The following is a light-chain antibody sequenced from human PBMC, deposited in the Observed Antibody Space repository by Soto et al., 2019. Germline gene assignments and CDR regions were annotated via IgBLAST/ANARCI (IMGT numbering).Light chain of an antibody. J-gene: IGLJ2*01. V-gene: IGLV2-14*03. CDR2: DVS. CDR3: SSYGASSTL. Sequence: QSALTQPASVSGCPGQSITISCTGSTSDIGGYNYVSWYQQHPGKAPKLLIYDVSYRPSGISDRFSGSKSGNTASLTISGLQPEDEADYYCSSYGASSTLFGGGTKVTVL. CDR1: TSDIGGYNY.